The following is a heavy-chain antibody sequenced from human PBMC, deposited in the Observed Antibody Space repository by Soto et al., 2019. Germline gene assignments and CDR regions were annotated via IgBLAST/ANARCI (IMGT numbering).Heavy chain of an antibody. J-gene: IGHJ4*02. Sequence: EVQLVESGGGLVQPGGSLRLSCAASGFTFSDHYMDWVRQAPGKGLEWVGRIRSKANSYSTDYGASVKGRFIISRDDSNHSLYPQMNSLKSEGTAVYYCAPRRTGRPPADGGYWGQGTLVTVSS. CDR3: APRRTGRPPADGGY. CDR2: IRSKANSYST. CDR1: GFTFSDHY. D-gene: IGHD1-1*01. V-gene: IGHV3-72*01.